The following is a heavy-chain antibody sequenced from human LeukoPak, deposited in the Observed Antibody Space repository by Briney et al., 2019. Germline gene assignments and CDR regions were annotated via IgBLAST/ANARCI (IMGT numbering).Heavy chain of an antibody. CDR3: ASSRGAPMGYNWFDP. V-gene: IGHV4-4*07. CDR1: GGSISSYY. D-gene: IGHD3-10*01. J-gene: IGHJ5*02. Sequence: SETLSLTCTVSGGSISSYYWSWIRQPAGKGLEWIGRIYTSGSTNYNPSLKSRVTMSVDTSKNQFSLKLSSVTAADTAVYYCASSRGAPMGYNWFDPWGQGTLVTVSS. CDR2: IYTSGST.